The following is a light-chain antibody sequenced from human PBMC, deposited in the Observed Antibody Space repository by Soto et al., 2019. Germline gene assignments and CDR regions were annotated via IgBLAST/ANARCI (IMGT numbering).Light chain of an antibody. CDR2: EVN. CDR1: SSDVGAYIY. J-gene: IGLJ1*01. CDR3: SSYSGSDTKV. V-gene: IGLV2-14*01. Sequence: QSALTQPASVSGSPGQSITISCGGTSSDVGAYIYVSWYQQYPGKAPKLIIYEVNNRPSGVSGRFSGSKSDTTAFLTISGLQAEDEADYNYSSYSGSDTKVFGTRTKVTVL.